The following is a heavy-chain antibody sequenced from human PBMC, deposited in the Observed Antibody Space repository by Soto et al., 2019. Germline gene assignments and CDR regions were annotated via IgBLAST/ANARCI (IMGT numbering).Heavy chain of an antibody. Sequence: HPVGYPRLSCAASGFTFSSYAMSWVRQAPGKGLEWVSAISGSGGSTYYADSVKGRFTISRDNSKNTLYLQMNSLRAEDTAVYYCAKDLMPHPLTLTTRFYYYGMDVWGQGNTVTVS. CDR1: GFTFSSYA. CDR2: ISGSGGST. V-gene: IGHV3-23*01. D-gene: IGHD4-4*01. CDR3: AKDLMPHPLTLTTRFYYYGMDV. J-gene: IGHJ6*02.